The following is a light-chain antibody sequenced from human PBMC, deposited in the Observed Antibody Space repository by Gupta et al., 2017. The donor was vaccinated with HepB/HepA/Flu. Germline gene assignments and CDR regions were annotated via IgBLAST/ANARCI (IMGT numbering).Light chain of an antibody. V-gene: IGLV4-69*01. Sequence: QLVLTQSPSVSASLGASVKLTCTLTSGPSSYAIAWHQQQPEKAPRYLMKLNSDGSHSKGDGTPDLFSGSGSGAAPHTTISRMEAEADDYYYCPNWSSGIYVFGGGTKLTVL. J-gene: IGLJ3*02. CDR1: SGPSSYA. CDR2: LNSDGSH. CDR3: PNWSSGIYV.